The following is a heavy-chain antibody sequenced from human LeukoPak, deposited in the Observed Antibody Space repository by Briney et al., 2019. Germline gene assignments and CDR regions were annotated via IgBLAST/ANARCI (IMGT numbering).Heavy chain of an antibody. Sequence: GGSLRLSCAASGFTFSSYAMSWVRQAPGKGLEWVSAISGSGGSAYYADSVKGRFTISRDNSKNTLYLQMNSLRAEDTAIYYCARQTGYYYGMDVWGQGTTVTVSS. V-gene: IGHV3-23*01. D-gene: IGHD1-1*01. J-gene: IGHJ6*02. CDR1: GFTFSSYA. CDR2: ISGSGGSA. CDR3: ARQTGYYYGMDV.